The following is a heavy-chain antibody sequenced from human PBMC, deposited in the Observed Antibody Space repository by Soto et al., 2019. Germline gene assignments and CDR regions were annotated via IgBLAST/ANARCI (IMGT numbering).Heavy chain of an antibody. Sequence: QVQLVQSGAEVKKPGSSVKVSCKASGGTFSSYAISWVRQAPGQGLEWMGGIIPIFGTANYAQKFQGRVTITADESTSTAYMELSSLRSEDTAVYYCASDSLTAMVKTYWYFDLWGRGTLVTVSS. D-gene: IGHD5-18*01. V-gene: IGHV1-69*12. CDR3: ASDSLTAMVKTYWYFDL. CDR1: GGTFSSYA. J-gene: IGHJ2*01. CDR2: IIPIFGTA.